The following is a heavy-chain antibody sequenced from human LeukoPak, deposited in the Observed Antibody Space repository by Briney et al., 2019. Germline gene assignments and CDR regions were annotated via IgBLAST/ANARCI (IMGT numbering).Heavy chain of an antibody. CDR1: GGSISSSSYY. V-gene: IGHV4-39*01. Sequence: SETLSLTCTVSGGSISSSSYYWGWIRQPPGKGLEWIGSIYYSGSTYYNPSLKSRVTISVDTSKSQFSLKLSSVTAADTAVYYCARARGFYYYYGMDVWGQGTTVTVSS. CDR2: IYYSGST. D-gene: IGHD3-22*01. CDR3: ARARGFYYYYGMDV. J-gene: IGHJ6*02.